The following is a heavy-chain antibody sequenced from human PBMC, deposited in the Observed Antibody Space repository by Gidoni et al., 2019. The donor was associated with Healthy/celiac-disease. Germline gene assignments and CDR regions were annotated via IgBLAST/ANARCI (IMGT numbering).Heavy chain of an antibody. J-gene: IGHJ4*02. Sequence: QVQLVESGGGVVQPGRSLRLSCAASGFTFSSYGMHWVRQAPGKGLEWVAVIWYDGSNKYYADSVKGRFTISRDNSKNTLYLQMNSLRAEDTAVYYCARHNYYDSSGLDYWGQGTLVTVSS. CDR3: ARHNYYDSSGLDY. CDR1: GFTFSSYG. CDR2: IWYDGSNK. V-gene: IGHV3-33*01. D-gene: IGHD3-22*01.